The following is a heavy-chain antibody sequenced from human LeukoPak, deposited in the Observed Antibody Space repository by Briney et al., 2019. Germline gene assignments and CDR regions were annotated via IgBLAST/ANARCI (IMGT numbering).Heavy chain of an antibody. Sequence: ASVEVSCKASGYTFTGYYMYWVRQAPGQGLEWMGWINPNSGVTNYAQKFQGRVTMTRDTSTSTAYMEVSSLRSDDTAVYFCARGRGSYSFDYWGQGTLVTVSS. J-gene: IGHJ4*02. CDR3: ARGRGSYSFDY. D-gene: IGHD3-16*01. V-gene: IGHV1-2*02. CDR2: INPNSGVT. CDR1: GYTFTGYY.